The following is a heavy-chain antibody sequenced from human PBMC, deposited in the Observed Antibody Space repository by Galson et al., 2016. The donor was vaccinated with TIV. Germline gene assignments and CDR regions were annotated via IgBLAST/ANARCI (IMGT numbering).Heavy chain of an antibody. CDR2: FDPKTGET. Sequence: SVKVSCKASGYSVSELSMHWVRQTAGKGLEWMGGFDPKTGETVYAQKFQGRVTMTEDTYTDTAYMELTSLRSEDTAVYCCATDLVYYYDSSGYSWGQGTLVTVSA. CDR1: GYSVSELS. CDR3: ATDLVYYYDSSGYS. D-gene: IGHD3-22*01. V-gene: IGHV1-24*01. J-gene: IGHJ4*02.